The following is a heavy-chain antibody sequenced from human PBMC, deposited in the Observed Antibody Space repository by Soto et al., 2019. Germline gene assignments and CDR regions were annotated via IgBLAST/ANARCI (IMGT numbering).Heavy chain of an antibody. CDR3: ARQTTYSSSWYDY. D-gene: IGHD6-13*01. Sequence: SETLSLTCTVSGGSINNCYWTWIRQPAGKGLEWIGRIYTSGTTKYNPSLKSRVTMSVDTSKNQFSLKLSSVTAADTALHYCARQTTYSSSWYDYWGHGTLVT. CDR2: IYTSGTT. CDR1: GGSINNCY. J-gene: IGHJ5*01. V-gene: IGHV4-4*07.